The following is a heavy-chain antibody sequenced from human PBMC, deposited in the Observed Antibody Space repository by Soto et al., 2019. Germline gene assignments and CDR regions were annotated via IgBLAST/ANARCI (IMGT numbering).Heavy chain of an antibody. D-gene: IGHD3-10*01. Sequence: PSETLSLTCTVSGGSISSYYWSWIRQPPGKGLEWIGYIYYSGSTNYNPSLKSRVTISVDTSKNQFSLKLSSVTAAGTAVYYCARQGYREFFDYWGQGTLVTVSS. CDR2: IYYSGST. J-gene: IGHJ4*02. V-gene: IGHV4-59*08. CDR1: GGSISSYY. CDR3: ARQGYREFFDY.